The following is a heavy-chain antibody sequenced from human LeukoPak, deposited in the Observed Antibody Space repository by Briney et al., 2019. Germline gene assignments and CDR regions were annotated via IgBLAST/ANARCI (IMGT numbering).Heavy chain of an antibody. V-gene: IGHV3-23*01. CDR2: ISDDGTST. CDR1: GFTFKNYV. CDR3: AKQVGFCTTITCYFDY. D-gene: IGHD2/OR15-2a*01. J-gene: IGHJ4*02. Sequence: GGSLRLSCVASGFTFKNYVTSWVRQAPGKGLEWVSAISDDGTSTNFADSVKGRFTISRDNSQNTLYLQINSLTAEDTAVYYCAKQVGFCTTITCYFDYWGQGTLVTVSS.